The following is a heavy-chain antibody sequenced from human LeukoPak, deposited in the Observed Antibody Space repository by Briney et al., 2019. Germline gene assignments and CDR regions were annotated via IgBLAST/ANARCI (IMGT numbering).Heavy chain of an antibody. Sequence: SGPTLVNPTQTLTLTCTFSGFSLSTSGMRVSWIRQPPGKALEWLARIDWDDDKLYSTSLKTRLTISKDTSKNQVVLTMTNMDPVDTATYYCARIPGGSSSWYFDYWGQGTLVTVSS. V-gene: IGHV2-70*04. D-gene: IGHD6-13*01. CDR1: GFSLSTSGMR. CDR2: IDWDDDK. CDR3: ARIPGGSSSWYFDY. J-gene: IGHJ4*02.